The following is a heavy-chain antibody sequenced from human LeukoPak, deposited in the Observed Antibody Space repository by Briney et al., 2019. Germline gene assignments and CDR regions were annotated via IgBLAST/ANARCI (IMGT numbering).Heavy chain of an antibody. J-gene: IGHJ6*03. Sequence: ASVTVSCTASGYTFTSYYMHWVRQAPGQGLEWMGIINPSGGSTSYAQKFQGRVTMTRDTSTSTVYMELSSLRSEDTAVYYCAREGGLGKTGTSYYYMDVWGKGTTVTVSS. CDR1: GYTFTSYY. V-gene: IGHV1-46*01. D-gene: IGHD7-27*01. CDR3: AREGGLGKTGTSYYYMDV. CDR2: INPSGGST.